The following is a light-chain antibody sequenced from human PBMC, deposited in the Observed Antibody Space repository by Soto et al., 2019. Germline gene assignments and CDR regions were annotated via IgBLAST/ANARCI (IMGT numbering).Light chain of an antibody. Sequence: EVVLTQSPGTLSLSPGERATLSCRASQTVDSTYLAWYQQKPGQAPWLLIYRASSRAAGVPDRFSGSGSGTDFTLTISKLDPEDFAVYYCQQYDTSPPLYTFGQGTKLEIK. CDR3: QQYDTSPPLYT. V-gene: IGKV3-20*01. J-gene: IGKJ2*01. CDR2: RAS. CDR1: QTVDSTY.